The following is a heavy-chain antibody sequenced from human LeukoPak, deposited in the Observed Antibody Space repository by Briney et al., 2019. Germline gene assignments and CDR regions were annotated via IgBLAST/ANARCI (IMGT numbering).Heavy chain of an antibody. V-gene: IGHV4-38-2*01. Sequence: PSETLSLTCAVSGYSISSGYYWGWIRQPPRKGLEWIGSIYHSGSTYYNPSLKSRVTISVDTSKNQFSLKLSSVTAADTAVYYCASTRQRTLDHWGQGTLVTVSS. CDR2: IYHSGST. J-gene: IGHJ4*02. CDR1: GYSISSGYY. D-gene: IGHD2-15*01. CDR3: ASTRQRTLDH.